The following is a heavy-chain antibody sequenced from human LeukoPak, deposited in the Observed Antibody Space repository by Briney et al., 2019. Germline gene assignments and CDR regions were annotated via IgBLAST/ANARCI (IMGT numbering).Heavy chain of an antibody. CDR1: GYSISSGYY. V-gene: IGHV4-38-2*02. Sequence: SETLSLTCTVSGYSISSGYYWGWIRQPPGKGLEWIGSIYHSGSTYYNPSLKSRVTISVDTSKNQFSLKLSSVTAADTAVYYCARGSGSSWYWTQWLATDLFEYWGQGTLVTVSS. CDR2: IYHSGST. J-gene: IGHJ4*02. D-gene: IGHD6-13*01. CDR3: ARGSGSSWYWTQWLATDLFEY.